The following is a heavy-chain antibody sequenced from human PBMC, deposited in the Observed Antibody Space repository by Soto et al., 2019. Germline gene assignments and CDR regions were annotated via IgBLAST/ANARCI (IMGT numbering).Heavy chain of an antibody. CDR2: ISSSSSTI. CDR1: GFTFSSYS. D-gene: IGHD2-2*01. Sequence: PGGSLRLSCAASGFTFSSYSMNWVRQAPGKGLEWVSYISSSSSTIYYADSVKGRFTISRDNAKNSLYLQMNSLRAEDTAVYYCARGTTATNPWGQGTMVTVSS. V-gene: IGHV3-48*01. J-gene: IGHJ3*01. CDR3: ARGTTATNP.